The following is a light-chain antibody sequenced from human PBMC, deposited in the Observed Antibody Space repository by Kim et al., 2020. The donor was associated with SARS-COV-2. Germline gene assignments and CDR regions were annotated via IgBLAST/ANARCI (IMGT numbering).Light chain of an antibody. CDR1: SIGSKS. Sequence: PGKTARVSCGGNSIGSKSVNWYQQKSGQAPVLVIYYDSDRPSGIPERFSGSNSGNTATLTISRVEAGDEADYYCQVWDSSSDHRVVFGGVTQLTVL. J-gene: IGLJ2*01. CDR2: YDS. V-gene: IGLV3-21*04. CDR3: QVWDSSSDHRVV.